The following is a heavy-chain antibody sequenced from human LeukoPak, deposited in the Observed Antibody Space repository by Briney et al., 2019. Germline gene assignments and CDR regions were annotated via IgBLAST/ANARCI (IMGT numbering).Heavy chain of an antibody. V-gene: IGHV4-59*02. D-gene: IGHD3-10*02. J-gene: IGHJ3*02. CDR1: GDSVSLYY. CDR2: MYYSGST. CDR3: ARGMFAFDI. Sequence: PSETLSLTCTVSGDSVSLYYWSWIRQPPREALEWIGKMYYSGSTTYNPSLKSRITLSVDTSKNQFSLKLSSVTAADTAVYYCARGMFAFDIWGQGTMVTVSS.